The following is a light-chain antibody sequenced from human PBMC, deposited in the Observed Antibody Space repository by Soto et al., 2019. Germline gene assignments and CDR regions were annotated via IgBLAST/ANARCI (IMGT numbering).Light chain of an antibody. V-gene: IGKV3-15*01. CDR3: QQYNNWLT. CDR2: GAS. Sequence: EIVMTQSPATLSVSPGERATLSCRASQSVSSNLAWYQQKPGQAPRLLIYGASTRATGIPARFSGSGSGTELTLTISSLQSEDFAVYYCQQYNNWLTFGGGTKMEIK. CDR1: QSVSSN. J-gene: IGKJ4*01.